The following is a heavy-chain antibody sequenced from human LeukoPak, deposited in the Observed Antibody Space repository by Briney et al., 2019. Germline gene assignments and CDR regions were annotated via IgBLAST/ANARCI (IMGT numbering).Heavy chain of an antibody. V-gene: IGHV3-64D*06. CDR3: VKDLDWNDGY. D-gene: IGHD1-1*01. CDR1: GFTFSRYG. J-gene: IGHJ4*02. Sequence: GGSLRLSCSASGFTFSRYGMNWARQAPGKGLEYVSAISKNGDRTYYADSLKGRFTISRDNSKNTLYLQMSSLSIEDTAVYYCVKDLDWNDGYWGQGTLVTVSS. CDR2: ISKNGDRT.